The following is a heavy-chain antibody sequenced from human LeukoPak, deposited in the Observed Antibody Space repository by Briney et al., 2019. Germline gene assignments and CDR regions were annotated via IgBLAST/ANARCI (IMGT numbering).Heavy chain of an antibody. CDR2: IIPIFGTA. CDR1: GGTFSSYA. J-gene: IGHJ4*02. D-gene: IGHD3-16*01. V-gene: IGHV1-69*13. CDR3: ARGTYDYVWGSYYNY. Sequence: HGASVKVSCKASGGTFSSYAISWVRQAPGQGLEWMGGIIPIFGTANYAQKFQGRVTITADESTSTAYMELSSLRSEDTAVYYCARGTYDYVWGSYYNYWGQGTLVTVSS.